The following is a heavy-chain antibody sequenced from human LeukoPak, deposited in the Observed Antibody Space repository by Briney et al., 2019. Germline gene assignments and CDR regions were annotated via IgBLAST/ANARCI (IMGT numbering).Heavy chain of an antibody. V-gene: IGHV3-23*01. CDR2: ISASGDFT. Sequence: GGSLRLSCAASGFPFTTYTMSWVRQAPGKGLEWVSVISASGDFTYYADSVKGRFSISRDNSKSTVYLQMDSLRAEDTAIYYCSKGGWLDCWGQGNLVTVSS. CDR1: GFPFTTYT. J-gene: IGHJ4*02. CDR3: SKGGWLDC.